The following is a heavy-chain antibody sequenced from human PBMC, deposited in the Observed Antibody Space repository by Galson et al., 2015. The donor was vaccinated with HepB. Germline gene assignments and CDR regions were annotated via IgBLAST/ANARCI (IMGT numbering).Heavy chain of an antibody. CDR2: ISYVGSNK. CDR3: AKGWTPRSSGWYLGFDY. CDR1: GFTFSSYG. V-gene: IGHV3-30*18. Sequence: SLRLSCAASGFTFSSYGMHWVRQAPGKGLEWVAVISYVGSNKYYADSVKGRFTISRDNSKNTLYLQMNSLRAEDTAVYYCAKGWTPRSSGWYLGFDYWGQGTLVTVSS. J-gene: IGHJ4*02. D-gene: IGHD6-19*01.